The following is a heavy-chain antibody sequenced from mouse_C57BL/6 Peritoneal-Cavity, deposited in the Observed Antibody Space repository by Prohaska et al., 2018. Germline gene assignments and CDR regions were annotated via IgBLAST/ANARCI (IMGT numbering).Heavy chain of an antibody. Sequence: EVQLVESGGGLVKPGGSLKLSCAASGFTFSSYDMSWVRQTPEKRLEWVATISDGGSYTYYPDNVKGRFTISRDNAKNNLYLQMSHLKSEDTAMYYCARETTVVAWYIDVWGTGTTVTVSS. D-gene: IGHD1-1*01. V-gene: IGHV5-4*01. CDR2: ISDGGSYT. CDR1: GFTFSSYD. CDR3: ARETTVVAWYIDV. J-gene: IGHJ1*03.